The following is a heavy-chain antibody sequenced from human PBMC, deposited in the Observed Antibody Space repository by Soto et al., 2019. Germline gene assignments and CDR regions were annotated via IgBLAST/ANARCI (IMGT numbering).Heavy chain of an antibody. D-gene: IGHD1-26*01. CDR3: VRHGYSGSYSYYYGMDV. CDR1: GGTFSRYS. J-gene: IGHJ6*02. Sequence: SVKLSCKASGGTFSRYSITCVRQAPGHGLEWIGRIIPIFGIANYAQKFQGRVTITADKSTSTAYMELSSLRSEDTAVYYCVRHGYSGSYSYYYGMDVWGQGTTVTVSS. V-gene: IGHV1-69*02. CDR2: IIPIFGIA.